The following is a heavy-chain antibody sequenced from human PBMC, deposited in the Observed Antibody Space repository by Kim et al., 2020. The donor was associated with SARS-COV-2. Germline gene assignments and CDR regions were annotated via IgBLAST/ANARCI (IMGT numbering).Heavy chain of an antibody. CDR2: ICGSGSCT. Sequence: GGSLRLSCTASGFTFSTSVLSWVRQTPGKGLEWVSSICGSGSCTFYADSVRGRVTVFRDRSQNTIYLQMNSLRAEDAAIYYCAKYDAGNYAPPLGYWGQGTLVTVSS. V-gene: IGHV3-23*01. CDR3: AKYDAGNYAPPLGY. J-gene: IGHJ4*02. CDR1: GFTFSTSV. D-gene: IGHD3-10*01.